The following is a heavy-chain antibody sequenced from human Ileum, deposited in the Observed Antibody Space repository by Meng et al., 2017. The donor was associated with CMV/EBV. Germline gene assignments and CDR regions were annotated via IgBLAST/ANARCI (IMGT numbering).Heavy chain of an antibody. J-gene: IGHJ4*02. V-gene: IGHV4-39*07. Sequence: SETLSLTCTVSGDSISNSTYYWGWIRQPPGKGLEWIGNLCYSGDTYYNPSLKSRVTISLDTSKNQFSLKLNSVTAADTAVYYCGRNTKLYYANYWGQGKLVTVSS. CDR1: GDSISNSTYY. D-gene: IGHD2-8*01. CDR2: LCYSGDT. CDR3: GRNTKLYYANY.